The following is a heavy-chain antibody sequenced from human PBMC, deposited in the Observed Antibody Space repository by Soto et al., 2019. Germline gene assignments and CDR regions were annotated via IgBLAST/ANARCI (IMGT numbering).Heavy chain of an antibody. V-gene: IGHV4-59*01. CDR2: IYYSGST. D-gene: IGHD6-6*01. J-gene: IGHJ5*02. CDR3: ARDRGHSYSSSSGTWFDP. Sequence: PSETLSLTCTVSGGSISSYYWSWIRQPPGKGLEWIGYIYYSGSTNYNPSLKSRVTISVDTSKNQFSLKLSSVTAADTAVYYCARDRGHSYSSSSGTWFDPWGQGTLVTVSS. CDR1: GGSISSYY.